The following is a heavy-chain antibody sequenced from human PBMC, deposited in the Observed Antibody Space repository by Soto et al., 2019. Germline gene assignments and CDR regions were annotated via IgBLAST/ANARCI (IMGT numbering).Heavy chain of an antibody. V-gene: IGHV4-39*01. CDR2: INYSGST. CDR1: IGSISISSYY. Sequence: KTSETLSLTCTVYIGSISISSYYWGWIRQPPGKGLEWIESINYSGSTYYNPSLKSRVTISVDTSKNHFSLKLSSVTAAETAVYYCARRGYYDFWSGYYTLSYFDYWGQGTLVTVS. J-gene: IGHJ4*02. D-gene: IGHD3-3*01. CDR3: ARRGYYDFWSGYYTLSYFDY.